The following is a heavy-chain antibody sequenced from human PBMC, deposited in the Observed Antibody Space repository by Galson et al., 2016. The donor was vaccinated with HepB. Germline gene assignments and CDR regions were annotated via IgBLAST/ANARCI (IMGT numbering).Heavy chain of an antibody. Sequence: SETLSLTCTVSGGSISSSGFYWGWIRQPPGKELEWIASIYYSGSTYYNPSLKSRVTISVDTSKNQFSLKLSSVTAADTAVYYCARRSITTMHVWGQGTTVTVSS. CDR2: IYYSGST. V-gene: IGHV4-39*01. CDR3: ARRSITTMHV. J-gene: IGHJ6*02. CDR1: GGSISSSGFY. D-gene: IGHD3-22*01.